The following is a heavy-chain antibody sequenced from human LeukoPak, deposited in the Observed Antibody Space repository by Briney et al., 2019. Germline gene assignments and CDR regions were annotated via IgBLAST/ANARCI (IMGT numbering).Heavy chain of an antibody. CDR2: IGSDGSNT. D-gene: IGHD3-22*01. CDR1: GFTFSTFW. Sequence: GGSLRLSCATSGFTFSTFWMHWVRQAPGKGLVWVSRIGSDGSNTNYADSVKGRFTISRDNAKNMVYLQMNSLRAEDTAVYYCVRDWGDDRSGYWQKYFDSWGQGTLVTVSS. CDR3: VRDWGDDRSGYWQKYFDS. V-gene: IGHV3-74*01. J-gene: IGHJ4*02.